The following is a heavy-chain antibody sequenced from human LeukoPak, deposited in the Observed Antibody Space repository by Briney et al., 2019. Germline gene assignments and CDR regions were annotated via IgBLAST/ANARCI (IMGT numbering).Heavy chain of an antibody. CDR1: GFTFSSYE. Sequence: PGGSLRLCCAASGFTFSSYEMNWVRQAPGKGLEWVSYISGSGSTKYYADSVKGRFTISRDNAKNSLYLQMNSLRAEDTAVYYCARKGSSWYYFDYWGQGTLVTVSS. D-gene: IGHD6-13*01. V-gene: IGHV3-48*03. J-gene: IGHJ4*02. CDR3: ARKGSSWYYFDY. CDR2: ISGSGSTK.